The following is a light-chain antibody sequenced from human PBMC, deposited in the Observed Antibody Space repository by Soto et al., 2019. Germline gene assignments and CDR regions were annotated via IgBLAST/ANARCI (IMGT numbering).Light chain of an antibody. V-gene: IGLV1-40*01. CDR3: QSYDSRLSGYV. J-gene: IGLJ1*01. CDR2: GNS. Sequence: QSVLTQPPSVSGAPGQRVTISCTGSSSNFGAGYDVHWYQQLPGTAPKLLIYGNSNRPSGVPDRVSGSKSGTSASLAITGLQAEDEADYYCQSYDSRLSGYVFGTGTKVTV. CDR1: SSNFGAGYD.